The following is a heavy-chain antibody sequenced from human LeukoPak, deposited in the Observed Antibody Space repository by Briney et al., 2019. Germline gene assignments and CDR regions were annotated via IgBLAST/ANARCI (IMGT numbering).Heavy chain of an antibody. CDR1: GGSISSYY. Sequence: SETLSLTCTVSGGSISSYYWSWIRQPPGKGLEWIGYIYHSGSTYYNPSLKSRVTISVDRSKNQFSLKLSSVTAADTAVYYCARDSGRDCSSTSCYRNAFDIWGQGTMVTVSS. J-gene: IGHJ3*02. V-gene: IGHV4-59*12. D-gene: IGHD2-2*01. CDR2: IYHSGST. CDR3: ARDSGRDCSSTSCYRNAFDI.